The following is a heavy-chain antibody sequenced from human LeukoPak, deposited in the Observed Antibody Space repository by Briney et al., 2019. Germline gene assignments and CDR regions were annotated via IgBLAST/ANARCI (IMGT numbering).Heavy chain of an antibody. V-gene: IGHV3-7*05. CDR1: GFTFSSYW. Sequence: PGGSLRLSCAASGFTFSSYWMSWVRQAPGKGLEWVANIKQDGSEKYYVDSVKGRFTVSRDNAKNSLYLQMNSLRAEDTAVYYCAGHATRTDTAMPEIDYWGQGTLVTVSS. CDR2: IKQDGSEK. J-gene: IGHJ4*02. CDR3: AGHATRTDTAMPEIDY. D-gene: IGHD5-18*01.